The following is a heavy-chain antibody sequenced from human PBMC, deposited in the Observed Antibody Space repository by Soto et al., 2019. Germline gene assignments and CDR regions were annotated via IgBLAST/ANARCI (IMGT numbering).Heavy chain of an antibody. CDR2: INPNSGGT. J-gene: IGHJ6*02. CDR1: GYTFTGYY. V-gene: IGHV1-2*04. Sequence: ASVKVSCKASGYTFTGYYMHWVRQAPGQGLEWMGWINPNSGGTNYAQKFQGWVTMTRDTSISTAYMELSRLRSDDTAVYYCARSGKFYQRYYYSYGMDVWGQGTTVTVYS. D-gene: IGHD3-10*01. CDR3: ARSGKFYQRYYYSYGMDV.